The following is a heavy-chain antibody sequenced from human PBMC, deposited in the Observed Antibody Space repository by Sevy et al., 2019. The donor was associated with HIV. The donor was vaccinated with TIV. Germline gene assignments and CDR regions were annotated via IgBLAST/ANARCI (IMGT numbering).Heavy chain of an antibody. D-gene: IGHD6-19*01. Sequence: GGSLRLSCAASGFTFSSYSMNWVRQAPGKGLEWVSSISSSSSYIYYADSVKGRFIISRDNAKNSLYLQMNSLRAEDTAVYYCARDGIAVAGTRYFDLWGRGTLVTVSS. V-gene: IGHV3-21*01. J-gene: IGHJ2*01. CDR1: GFTFSSYS. CDR3: ARDGIAVAGTRYFDL. CDR2: ISSSSSYI.